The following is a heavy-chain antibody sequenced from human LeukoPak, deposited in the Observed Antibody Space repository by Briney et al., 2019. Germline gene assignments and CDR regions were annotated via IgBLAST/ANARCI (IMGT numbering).Heavy chain of an antibody. CDR3: AKGSTGNWNYFYFDY. J-gene: IGHJ4*02. D-gene: IGHD1-7*01. V-gene: IGHV3-9*03. CDR1: GFTFDDYA. CDR2: ISWNSGSI. Sequence: GGSLRLSCAASGFTFDDYAMHWVRQVPGKGLEWVSGISWNSGSIGYADSVKGRFTTSRDNAKNSLYLQMSSLRAEDMALYYCAKGSTGNWNYFYFDYWGQGTLVTVSS.